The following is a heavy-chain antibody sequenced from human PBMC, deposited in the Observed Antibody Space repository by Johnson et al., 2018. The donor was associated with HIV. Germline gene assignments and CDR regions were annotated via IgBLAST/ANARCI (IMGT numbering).Heavy chain of an antibody. CDR1: GFTFDDYA. J-gene: IGHJ3*02. Sequence: VQLVESGGGLVQPGRSLRLSCAASGFTFDDYAMHWVRQAPGKGLEWVSGISRNSDKIGYAASVRGRFSISRDNDKNTLYLQMDSLGAEDTALYYCTKEIVRYSIDWDGFEMWGQGKIVTVSS. D-gene: IGHD6-19*01. CDR2: ISRNSDKI. V-gene: IGHV3-9*01. CDR3: TKEIVRYSIDWDGFEM.